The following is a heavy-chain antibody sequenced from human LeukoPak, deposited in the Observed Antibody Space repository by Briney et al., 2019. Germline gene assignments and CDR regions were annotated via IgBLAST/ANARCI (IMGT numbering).Heavy chain of an antibody. V-gene: IGHV4-34*01. Sequence: PSETLSLTSAVHGGSFRGYYWSSIRQPPRKGLEWIGEINHSGSTNYNPSLKSRVTISVDTSKNQFSLNLNAVTAADTAVYYCARGRGYNSFDYWGQGTLVTVAS. CDR3: ARGRGYNSFDY. D-gene: IGHD5-24*01. CDR2: INHSGST. J-gene: IGHJ4*02. CDR1: GGSFRGYY.